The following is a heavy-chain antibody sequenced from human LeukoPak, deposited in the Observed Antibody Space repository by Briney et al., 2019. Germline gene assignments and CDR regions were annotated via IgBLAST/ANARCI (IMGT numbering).Heavy chain of an antibody. CDR1: VGSISSGDYY. CDR3: AREGVVGATTPFDY. D-gene: IGHD1-26*01. CDR2: IYYSGST. J-gene: IGHJ4*02. Sequence: SETLSLTCTVSVGSISSGDYYWSWVRQPPGKGLEWIGYIYYSGSTYYNPYLKSRLTISVDTSNNQFSLRLSSVTAADTAVYYCAREGVVGATTPFDYWGQGTLVTVSS. V-gene: IGHV4-30-4*08.